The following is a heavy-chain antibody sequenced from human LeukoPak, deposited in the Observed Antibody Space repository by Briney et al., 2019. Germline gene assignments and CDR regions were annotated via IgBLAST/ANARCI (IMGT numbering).Heavy chain of an antibody. CDR2: ISYDGSNK. J-gene: IGHJ4*02. D-gene: IGHD3-3*01. CDR1: GFTFSSYA. V-gene: IGHV3-30-3*01. CDR3: ARTQYYDFSLGY. Sequence: GGSLRLSCAASGFTFSSYAMSWVRQAPGKGLEWVAVISYDGSNKYYADSVKGRFTISRDNSKNTLYLQMNSLRAGDTAVYYCARTQYYDFSLGYWGQGTLVTVSS.